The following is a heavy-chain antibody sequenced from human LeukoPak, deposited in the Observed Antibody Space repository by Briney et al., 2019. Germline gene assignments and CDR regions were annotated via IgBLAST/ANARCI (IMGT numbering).Heavy chain of an antibody. J-gene: IGHJ4*02. Sequence: GESLRLSCAASGFTVSSNYMSWVRQAPGKGLEWVSVIYSGGSTYYADSVKGRFTISRDNSKNTLYLQMNSLRAEDTAVYYCASNSPGAYYDSSGYYNYWGQGTLVTVSS. V-gene: IGHV3-53*01. CDR1: GFTVSSNY. CDR2: IYSGGST. CDR3: ASNSPGAYYDSSGYYNY. D-gene: IGHD3-22*01.